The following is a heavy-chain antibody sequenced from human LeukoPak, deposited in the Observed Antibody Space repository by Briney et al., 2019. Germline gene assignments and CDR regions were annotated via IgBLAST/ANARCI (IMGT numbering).Heavy chain of an antibody. V-gene: IGHV3-23*01. CDR2: ISGSGGST. Sequence: GGSLRLSCAASGFTFSSYAMSWVRQAPGKGLEWVSAISGSGGSTYYADSLKGRFTISRDNSKNTLYLQMNSLRAEDTAVYYCATNPKYSSYYWGQGTLVTVSS. CDR3: ATNPKYSSYY. J-gene: IGHJ4*02. D-gene: IGHD6-6*01. CDR1: GFTFSSYA.